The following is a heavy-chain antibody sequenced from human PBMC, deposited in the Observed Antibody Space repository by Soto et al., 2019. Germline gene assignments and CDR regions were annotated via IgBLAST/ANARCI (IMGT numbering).Heavy chain of an antibody. CDR2: IIPILGIA. CDR1: GGTFSSYT. D-gene: IGHD4-4*01. J-gene: IGHJ4*02. CDR3: AREGYSNYVPDFDY. Sequence: SVKVSCKASGGTFSSYTISWVRQAPGQGLEWMGRIIPILGIANYAQKFQGRVTITADKSTSTAYMELSSLRSEDTAVYYCAREGYSNYVPDFDYWGQGTLVTAPQ. V-gene: IGHV1-69*04.